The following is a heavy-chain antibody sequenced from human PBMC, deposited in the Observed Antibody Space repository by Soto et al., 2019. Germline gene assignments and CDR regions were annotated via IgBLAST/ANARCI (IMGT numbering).Heavy chain of an antibody. D-gene: IGHD3-3*01. CDR1: GLRFDDFA. Sequence: EVHLVESGGGMVQPGRSLRLSCAGSGLRFDDFALHWVRQVPGKGREWVAGISGNSGTVTYADSVKGRFTISRDNAENSLTLQMNGLRKDDTARYYCTADQSSSLEWGFGWWGQGALVTVSS. CDR3: TADQSSSLEWGFGW. V-gene: IGHV3-9*01. CDR2: ISGNSGTV. J-gene: IGHJ4*02.